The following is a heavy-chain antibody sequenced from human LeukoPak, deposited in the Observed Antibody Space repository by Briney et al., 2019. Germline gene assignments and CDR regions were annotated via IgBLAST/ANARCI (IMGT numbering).Heavy chain of an antibody. CDR3: AKELRQSTVTTGGDY. J-gene: IGHJ4*02. CDR1: GYTFTSYY. V-gene: IGHV1-46*01. Sequence: ASVKVSCKAYGYTFTSYYMHWVRQAPGQGLEWMGIINPSGGSTSYAQKFQGRVTVTRYTSTGTVYMQLTRVRSEGPAVYYCAKELRQSTVTTGGDYGGKGTLVTVSS. D-gene: IGHD4-17*01. CDR2: INPSGGST.